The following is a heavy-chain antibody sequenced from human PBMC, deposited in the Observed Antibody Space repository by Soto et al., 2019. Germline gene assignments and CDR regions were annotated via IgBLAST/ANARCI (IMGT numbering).Heavy chain of an antibody. CDR1: GGSVSSGSYY. CDR3: ASHSPRNWNFDY. D-gene: IGHD1-1*01. CDR2: IYYSGST. J-gene: IGHJ4*02. V-gene: IGHV4-61*01. Sequence: SETLSLTGTVSGGSVSSGSYYWSWIRQPPGKGLEWIGYIYYSGSTNYNPSLKSRVTISVDTSKNQFSLKLSSVTAADTAVYYCASHSPRNWNFDYWGQGTLVTVSS.